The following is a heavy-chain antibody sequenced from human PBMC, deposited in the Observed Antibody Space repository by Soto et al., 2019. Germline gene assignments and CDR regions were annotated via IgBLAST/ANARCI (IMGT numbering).Heavy chain of an antibody. CDR1: GFTFSSYA. J-gene: IGHJ6*02. CDR2: ITGSGGYT. D-gene: IGHD3-9*01. CDR3: AKERYYDIWTGPENYYYHYGMDV. V-gene: IGHV3-23*01. Sequence: EVQLLESGGGLVQPGGSLRLSCAASGFTFSSYAMSWVRQAPGKGLEWVSDITGSGGYTFYADSVTGRFTISRDNSKNTLYLQMSSLRAEDTAVYYCAKERYYDIWTGPENYYYHYGMDVWGQGTTVTVSS.